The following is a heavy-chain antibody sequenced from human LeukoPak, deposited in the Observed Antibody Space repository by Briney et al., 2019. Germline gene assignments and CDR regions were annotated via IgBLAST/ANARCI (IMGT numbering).Heavy chain of an antibody. Sequence: KSSETLSLTCTVSGGSISSSSYYWGWIRQPAGKWLEWIGSIYYSGSTYYNPSLKSRVTISVDTSKNQFSLKLSSVTAADTAVYYCARRYSNYFFDYWGQGTLVTVSS. CDR1: GGSISSSSYY. D-gene: IGHD4-11*01. CDR3: ARRYSNYFFDY. V-gene: IGHV4-39*07. CDR2: IYYSGST. J-gene: IGHJ4*02.